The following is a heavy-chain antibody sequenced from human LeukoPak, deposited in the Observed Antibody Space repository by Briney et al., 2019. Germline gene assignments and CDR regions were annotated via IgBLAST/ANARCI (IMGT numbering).Heavy chain of an antibody. CDR2: ISAYNGNT. CDR3: ARRLYGDYEEDY. D-gene: IGHD4-17*01. V-gene: IGHV1-18*01. CDR1: GYTFTSYG. Sequence: ASVKVSCKXSGYTFTSYGISWVRQAPRQGLEWMGWISAYNGNTNYSQKLQGRVTMTTDTSTSTAYMELRSLRSDDTAVYYCARRLYGDYEEDYWGQGTLVTVSS. J-gene: IGHJ4*02.